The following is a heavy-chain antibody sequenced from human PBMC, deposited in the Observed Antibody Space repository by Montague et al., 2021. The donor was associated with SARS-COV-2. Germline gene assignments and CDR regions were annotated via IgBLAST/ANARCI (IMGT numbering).Heavy chain of an antibody. Sequence: SLRLSCAASGFTFDSHAMHWVRQALGKGLEWVAGVSSDGSNKYYAESVKGRFTISRDNSKNTLYLQMNSLVPQDTAVYYCARSRGVGELFFSFDYWGQGTLVTVSS. V-gene: IGHV3-30-3*01. CDR2: VSSDGSNK. D-gene: IGHD3-10*01. CDR3: ARSRGVGELFFSFDY. J-gene: IGHJ4*02. CDR1: GFTFDSHA.